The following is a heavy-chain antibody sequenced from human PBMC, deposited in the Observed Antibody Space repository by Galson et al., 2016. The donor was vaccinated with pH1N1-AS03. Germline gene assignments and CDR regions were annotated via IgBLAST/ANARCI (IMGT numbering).Heavy chain of an antibody. Sequence: SLRLSCAASGFTLSGYGMHWVRQAPGKGPEGVAFIQYDESYRNYAGSVKGRFTISREIPQNSLYLQMDSLRADDTAVYYCAVWGYISGTHGLDVWGKGTTVTVSS. CDR3: AVWGYISGTHGLDV. D-gene: IGHD5-12*01. J-gene: IGHJ6*04. V-gene: IGHV3-30*02. CDR2: IQYDESYR. CDR1: GFTLSGYG.